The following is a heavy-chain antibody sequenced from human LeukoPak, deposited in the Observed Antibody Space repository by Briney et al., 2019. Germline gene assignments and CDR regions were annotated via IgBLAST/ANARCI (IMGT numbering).Heavy chain of an antibody. V-gene: IGHV3-23*01. Sequence: GGSLRLSCAAPGFTFSNYGMSWVRQAPGKGLEWVSAISDDGRSTYYSDSVKGRFTISKDNSKKTLSLQMNNLRAEDTAVYYCAKRVPYSSSSVYFDYWGQGTLVTVSS. J-gene: IGHJ4*02. CDR3: AKRVPYSSSSVYFDY. D-gene: IGHD6-6*01. CDR1: GFTFSNYG. CDR2: ISDDGRST.